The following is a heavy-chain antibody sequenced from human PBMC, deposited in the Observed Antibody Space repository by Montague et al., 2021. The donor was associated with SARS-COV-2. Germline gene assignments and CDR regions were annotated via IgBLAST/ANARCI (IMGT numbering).Heavy chain of an antibody. CDR2: QSWWRH. J-gene: IGHJ6*02. CDR1: WVLQFLL. D-gene: IGHD2-15*01. Sequence: SETPVPHLRCLWWVLQFLLELDPPAPREGAGVGWTNQSWWRHQLQPVLKSRVTISVDTSKNQVSLKLSSVTAADTAVYYCASHCGGGRCYFGMDVWGQGTTVTVSS. V-gene: IGHV4-34*01. CDR3: ASHCGGGRCYFGMDV.